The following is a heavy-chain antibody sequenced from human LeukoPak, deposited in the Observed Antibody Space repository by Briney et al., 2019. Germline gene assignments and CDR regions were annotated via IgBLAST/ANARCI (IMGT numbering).Heavy chain of an antibody. D-gene: IGHD6-19*01. J-gene: IGHJ4*02. CDR1: GGSISSYY. Sequence: KPSETLSLTCTVSGGSISSYYWNWIRQPPGKGLEWIGEIYHSGSTNYNPSLKSRVTISVDKSKNQFSLKLSSVTAADTAVYYCARFDVAASGFDYWGQGTLVTVSS. CDR3: ARFDVAASGFDY. V-gene: IGHV4-59*12. CDR2: IYHSGST.